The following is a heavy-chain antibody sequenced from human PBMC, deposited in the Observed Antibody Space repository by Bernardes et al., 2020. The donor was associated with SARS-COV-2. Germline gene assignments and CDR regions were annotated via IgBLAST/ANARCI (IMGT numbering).Heavy chain of an antibody. CDR3: ANWDYDGFLEWFLLY. V-gene: IGHV3-23*01. CDR2: ISGSGEST. D-gene: IGHD3-3*01. Sequence: GGSLRLSCTNSGFSFSSYAMSWVRQAPGKGLEWVASISGSGESTEYADSVKGRFTISRDNSRNSLYLQMNSLRVDDTALYYCANWDYDGFLEWFLLYWGHGTLVTVSS. J-gene: IGHJ4*01. CDR1: GFSFSSYA.